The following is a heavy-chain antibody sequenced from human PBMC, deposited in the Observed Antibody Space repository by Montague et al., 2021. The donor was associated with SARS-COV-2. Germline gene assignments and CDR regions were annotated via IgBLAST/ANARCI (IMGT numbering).Heavy chain of an antibody. J-gene: IGHJ6*02. Sequence: SETLSLTCTVSGDSVNSGSYYWSWIRQPPGKGLEWIRYIYYRGSANYNPSLKSRVTISIDTSKNQFSLKLSSVTAADTAVYYCARDYRRDTGSPRSAMDGWGQGTTVIVSS. CDR2: IYYRGSA. V-gene: IGHV4-61*01. CDR3: ARDYRRDTGSPRSAMDG. CDR1: GDSVNSGSYY. D-gene: IGHD1-26*01.